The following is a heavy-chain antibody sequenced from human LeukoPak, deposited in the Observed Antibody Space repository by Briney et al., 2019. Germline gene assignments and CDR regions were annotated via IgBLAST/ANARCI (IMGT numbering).Heavy chain of an antibody. J-gene: IGHJ3*02. V-gene: IGHV4-59*08. CDR1: GGSISSYY. CDR2: IYYSGST. Sequence: SETLSLTCTVSGGSISSYYWSWIRQPPGKGLEWIGYIYYSGSTNYNPSLKSRVTISVDTSKNQFSLKLSSVTAADTAVYYCARVLRGSGXXXXXAXXIWGXXTXVTVS. CDR3: ARVLRGSGXXXXXAXXI. D-gene: IGHD1-26*01.